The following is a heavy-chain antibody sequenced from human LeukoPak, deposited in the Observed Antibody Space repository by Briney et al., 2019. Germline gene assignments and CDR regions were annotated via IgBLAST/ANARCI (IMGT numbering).Heavy chain of an antibody. D-gene: IGHD2-15*01. CDR2: GRAKAYGATK. CDR1: GFTFGDFA. Sequence: GGSLRLSCSVSGFTFGDFAMTWVRQAPGKGLEWVGIGRAKAYGATKEYAASVKGRFTISRDDSKSVAYLQMDNLKTEDTGIFYCTRGSGRFEYWGQGTRVTVSS. V-gene: IGHV3-49*04. CDR3: TRGSGRFEY. J-gene: IGHJ4*02.